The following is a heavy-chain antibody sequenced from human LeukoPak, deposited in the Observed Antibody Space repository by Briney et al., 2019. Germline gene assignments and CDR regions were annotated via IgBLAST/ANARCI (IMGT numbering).Heavy chain of an antibody. CDR3: AAYYGSGGNYFDY. CDR2: VSYSGGT. J-gene: IGHJ4*02. D-gene: IGHD3-10*01. V-gene: IGHV4-59*01. Sequence: SETLSLTCTVSGDSISSYYWSWIRQPPGKGLEWVGYVSYSGGTNYNPSLKSRVTISVDTSKSHFSLKLSSVTAADTAVYYCAAYYGSGGNYFDYWGQGTRVTV. CDR1: GDSISSYY.